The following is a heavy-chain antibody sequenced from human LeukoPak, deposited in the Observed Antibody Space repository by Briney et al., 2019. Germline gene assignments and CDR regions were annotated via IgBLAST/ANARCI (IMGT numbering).Heavy chain of an antibody. CDR3: ARDEPNLYSGSLG. Sequence: GGSLRLSCAASGFTFSKAWMSWVRQAPGKGLEWVANIKQDGSEKYYVDSVKGRFTISRDNAKNSLYLQMNSLRAEDTAVYYCARDEPNLYSGSLGWGQGTLVTVSS. D-gene: IGHD1-26*01. CDR2: IKQDGSEK. J-gene: IGHJ4*02. V-gene: IGHV3-7*04. CDR1: GFTFSKAW.